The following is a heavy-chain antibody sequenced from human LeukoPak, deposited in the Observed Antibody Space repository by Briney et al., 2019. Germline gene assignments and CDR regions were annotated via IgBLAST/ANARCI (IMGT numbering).Heavy chain of an antibody. Sequence: GGSLRLSCAASGFTFSSYWMSWVRQAPGKGLEWVANIKQDGSEKYYVDSVKGRFTISRDNAKNSLYLQMNSLRAEDAAVYYCAREYLVGRYYGSGSYYGYWGQGTLVTVSS. D-gene: IGHD3-10*01. CDR3: AREYLVGRYYGSGSYYGY. CDR1: GFTFSSYW. CDR2: IKQDGSEK. V-gene: IGHV3-7*01. J-gene: IGHJ4*02.